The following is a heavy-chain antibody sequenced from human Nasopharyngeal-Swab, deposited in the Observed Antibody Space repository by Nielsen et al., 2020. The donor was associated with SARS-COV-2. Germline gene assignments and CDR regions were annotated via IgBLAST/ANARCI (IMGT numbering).Heavy chain of an antibody. Sequence: GESLKISCAAPGFTFSSYAMSWVRQAPGKGLEWVSAISGSGGSTYHADSEKGRFTISRDNSKNTLYLQMNSLRAEDTAVYYCAKSKIMITFGGARDYFDYWGQGTLVTVSS. J-gene: IGHJ4*02. CDR3: AKSKIMITFGGARDYFDY. V-gene: IGHV3-23*01. CDR1: GFTFSSYA. D-gene: IGHD3-16*01. CDR2: ISGSGGST.